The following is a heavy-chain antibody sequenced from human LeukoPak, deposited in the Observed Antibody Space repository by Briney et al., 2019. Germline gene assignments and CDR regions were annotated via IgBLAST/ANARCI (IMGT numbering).Heavy chain of an antibody. J-gene: IGHJ6*02. CDR2: ISGSSTYK. V-gene: IGHV3-21*01. CDR3: ARVDEDNHYYGMDV. Sequence: GGSLRLSCAASGFSFVDYSMIWVRQAPGKGLEWVSCISGSSTYKFYADSLKGRFTISRDNTKTPLYLQMNSLGVEDTAVYYCARVDEDNHYYGMDVWGQGTTVTVSS. CDR1: GFSFVDYS. D-gene: IGHD1-1*01.